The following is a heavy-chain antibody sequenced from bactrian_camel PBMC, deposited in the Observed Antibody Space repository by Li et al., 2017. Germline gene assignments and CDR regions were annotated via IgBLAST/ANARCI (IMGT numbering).Heavy chain of an antibody. V-gene: IGHV3S1*01. CDR2: IFNDGGST. D-gene: IGHD6*01. CDR1: GSTNSFNRAC. J-gene: IGHJ6*01. CDR3: AAGAPGSWYRRPGDFSY. Sequence: HVQLVESGGGLVQPGGSLRLSCAGSGSTNSFNRACMGWFRQAPGKEREGVASIFNDGGSTYYADSVKGRFTISHDNAKNTLYLQMNSLKPEDTAMYYCAAGAPGSWYRRPGDFSYWGQGTQVTVS.